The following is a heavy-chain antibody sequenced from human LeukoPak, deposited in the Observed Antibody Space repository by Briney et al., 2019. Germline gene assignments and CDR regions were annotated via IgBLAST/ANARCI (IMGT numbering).Heavy chain of an antibody. V-gene: IGHV3-64*04. CDR3: TSNFHGDYHY. J-gene: IGHJ4*02. D-gene: IGHD4-17*01. CDR2: ISGNGGST. Sequence: PGGSLRLSCSASGFTFSTYAMHWVRQAPGKGLEYVSDISGNGGSTYYADSVKGRFTISRDNSKNTLYLQMNSLRAEDTAVYYCTSNFHGDYHYWGQGTLVTVSS. CDR1: GFTFSTYA.